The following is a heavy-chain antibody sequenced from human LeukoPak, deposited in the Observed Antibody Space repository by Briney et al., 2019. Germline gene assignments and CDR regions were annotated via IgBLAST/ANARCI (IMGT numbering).Heavy chain of an antibody. V-gene: IGHV1-18*04. Sequence: ASVKVSCTASGYTFSSYSITWVRQAPGQGLEWMGWISTYNGNTYYAQKFQGRVTLTTDTSTTTGYLELRSLRPDDTAVYFCARGNWNDPKVHSDYWGQGTLVTVST. CDR3: ARGNWNDPKVHSDY. D-gene: IGHD1-1*01. CDR2: ISTYNGNT. J-gene: IGHJ4*02. CDR1: GYTFSSYS.